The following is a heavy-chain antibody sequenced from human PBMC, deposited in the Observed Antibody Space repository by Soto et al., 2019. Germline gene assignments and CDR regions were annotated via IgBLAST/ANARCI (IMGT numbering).Heavy chain of an antibody. CDR3: ARVFSPLTGEDY. D-gene: IGHD7-27*01. Sequence: GVSMKISCQGSGYRITNYLIGWVRKMPGKGLEWMGRIDPSDSYTNYSPSFQGHVTISADKSISTAYLQWSSLKASDTAMYYCARVFSPLTGEDYWGQGILVTVSS. J-gene: IGHJ4*02. CDR2: IDPSDSYT. CDR1: GYRITNYL. V-gene: IGHV5-10-1*01.